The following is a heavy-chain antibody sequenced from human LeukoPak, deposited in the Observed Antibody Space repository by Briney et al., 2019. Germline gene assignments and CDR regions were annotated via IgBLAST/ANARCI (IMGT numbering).Heavy chain of an antibody. J-gene: IGHJ6*03. CDR3: ARALRTVRPLEGYYYYMDV. V-gene: IGHV1-8*01. Sequence: GASVKVSCKASGYTFTSYDINWVRQATGQGLEWMGWMNPNSGNTGYAQKFRGRVTMTRNTSISTAYMGLSSLRSEDTAVYYCARALRTVRPLEGYYYYMDVWGKGTTVTVSS. CDR1: GYTFTSYD. D-gene: IGHD1-1*01. CDR2: MNPNSGNT.